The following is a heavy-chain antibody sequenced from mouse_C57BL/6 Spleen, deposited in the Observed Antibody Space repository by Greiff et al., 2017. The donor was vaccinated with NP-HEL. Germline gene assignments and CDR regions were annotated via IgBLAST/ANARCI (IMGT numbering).Heavy chain of an antibody. CDR3: ARFPPITTVFDY. Sequence: VQLQQPGAELVKPGASVKMSCKASGYTFTSYWITWVKQRPGQGLEWIGDIYPGSGSTNYNEKFKSKATLTVDTSSSTAYMQLSSLTSEDSAVYYCARFPPITTVFDYWGQGTTLTVSS. D-gene: IGHD1-1*01. CDR2: IYPGSGST. J-gene: IGHJ2*01. CDR1: GYTFTSYW. V-gene: IGHV1-55*01.